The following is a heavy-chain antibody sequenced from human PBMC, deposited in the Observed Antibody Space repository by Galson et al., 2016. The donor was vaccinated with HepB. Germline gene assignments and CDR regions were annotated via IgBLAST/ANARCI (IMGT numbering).Heavy chain of an antibody. CDR3: ASPIHLWALEY. D-gene: IGHD5-18*01. CDR2: IYYSGST. V-gene: IGHV4-30-4*01. J-gene: IGHJ4*02. CDR1: GGSISSGDYY. Sequence: LSLTCTVSGGSISSGDYYWSWLRQPPGKGLEWIGYIYYSGSTYYNPSLKSRFTISVDTSKNQFSLKLSSVTAADTAVYYCASPIHLWALEYWGQGTLVTVSS.